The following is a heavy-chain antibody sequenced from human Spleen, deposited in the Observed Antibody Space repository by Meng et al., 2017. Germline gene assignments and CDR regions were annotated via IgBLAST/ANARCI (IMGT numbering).Heavy chain of an antibody. D-gene: IGHD6-13*01. V-gene: IGHV4-38-2*02. CDR3: AKEDSSSWFPDGFDV. CDR1: GFSISRGYY. CDR2: FYISGST. J-gene: IGHJ3*01. Sequence: SETLSLTCAVSGFSISRGYYWGWIRQPPGKGLEWIGSFYISGSTTYNPSLKSRVTISADTSNNQLSLRLSSVTAADTAVYFCAKEDSSSWFPDGFDVWGQGTVVTVSS.